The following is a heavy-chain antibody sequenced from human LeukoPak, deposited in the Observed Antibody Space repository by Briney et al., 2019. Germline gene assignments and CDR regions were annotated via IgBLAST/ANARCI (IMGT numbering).Heavy chain of an antibody. Sequence: GGSLRLFCAASGFTFSSYSMNGVRQAPGKGLEGVSSISSSSSYIYYADSVKGRFTISRDNAKNSLYRQMNSLRAEDTAVYYCAREDRDCSGGSCYTVIDYWGQGTLVTVSS. CDR3: AREDRDCSGGSCYTVIDY. D-gene: IGHD2-15*01. J-gene: IGHJ4*02. CDR2: ISSSSSYI. V-gene: IGHV3-21*01. CDR1: GFTFSSYS.